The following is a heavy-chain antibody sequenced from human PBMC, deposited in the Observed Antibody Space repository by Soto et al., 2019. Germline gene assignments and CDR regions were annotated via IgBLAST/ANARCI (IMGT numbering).Heavy chain of an antibody. CDR1: GFTFSRYW. V-gene: IGHV3-74*01. CDR3: ASNYAYAEGYYWYGIDV. CDR2: ISSYGSDT. J-gene: IGHJ6*02. Sequence: EVQLVESGGGLVLPGGSLRLSCAASGFTFSRYWMHWVRQAPGKGLVWVSRISSYGSDTHYADSVKGRFTISRDNAKNTVDLQMNSLRTDDTAVYYCASNYAYAEGYYWYGIDVWGPGTTVTVSS. D-gene: IGHD3-16*01.